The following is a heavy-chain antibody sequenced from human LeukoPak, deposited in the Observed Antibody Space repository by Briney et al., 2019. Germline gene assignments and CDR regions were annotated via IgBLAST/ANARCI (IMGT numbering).Heavy chain of an antibody. CDR1: GGSISSYY. CDR3: ARGGYSYGFGFDY. D-gene: IGHD5-18*01. V-gene: IGHV4-59*01. CDR2: FYYSGST. J-gene: IGHJ4*02. Sequence: SETLSLTCTVSGGSISSYYWSWIRQPPGKGLEWIGYFYYSGSTNYNPSLKSRVTISVDTSKNQFSLKLSSVTAADTAVYYCARGGYSYGFGFDYWGQGTLVTVSS.